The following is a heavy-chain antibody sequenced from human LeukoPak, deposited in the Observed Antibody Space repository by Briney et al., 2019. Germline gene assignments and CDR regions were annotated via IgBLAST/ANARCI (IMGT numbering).Heavy chain of an antibody. Sequence: GESLKISCKGSGYSFTSYWIGWVRQMPGKGLEWMGIIYPGDSDTRYSPSFQGQVTISADKSISTAYLQWSSLKASDTAMYYCARDGGYCSSTSCLNWFDPWGQGTLVTVSS. D-gene: IGHD2-2*01. CDR3: ARDGGYCSSTSCLNWFDP. CDR2: IYPGDSDT. V-gene: IGHV5-51*01. J-gene: IGHJ5*02. CDR1: GYSFTSYW.